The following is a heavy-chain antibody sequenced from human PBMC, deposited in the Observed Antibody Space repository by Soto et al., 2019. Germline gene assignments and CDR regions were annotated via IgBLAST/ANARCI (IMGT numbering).Heavy chain of an antibody. CDR3: ARAYSVYAELEY. D-gene: IGHD5-12*01. CDR2: IYHSGTT. J-gene: IGHJ4*02. Sequence: SETLSLTCAVSGGSISSTYWWSWLRQPPGKGLEWIGYIYHSGTTDYTPSLKSRVTISVDTSKNQFSLMLSSVTAADTAVYYCARAYSVYAELEYWSQGTQVTVSS. CDR1: GGSISSTYW. V-gene: IGHV4-4*02.